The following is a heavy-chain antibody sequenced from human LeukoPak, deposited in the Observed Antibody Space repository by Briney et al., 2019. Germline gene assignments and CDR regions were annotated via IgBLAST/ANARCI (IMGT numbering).Heavy chain of an antibody. Sequence: GASVKVSCKASGGTFSNYAISWVRQAPGQGLEWMGRIIPILGIANYAQKFQGRVTITADKSVSTAYMELSILRSEDTAVYYCARDRRMYYYDSSGYYYDAFDIWGQGTMVTVS. J-gene: IGHJ3*02. V-gene: IGHV1-69*04. D-gene: IGHD3-22*01. CDR3: ARDRRMYYYDSSGYYYDAFDI. CDR1: GGTFSNYA. CDR2: IIPILGIA.